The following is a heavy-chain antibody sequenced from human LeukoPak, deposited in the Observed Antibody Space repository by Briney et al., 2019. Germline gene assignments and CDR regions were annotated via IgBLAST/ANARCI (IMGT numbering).Heavy chain of an antibody. V-gene: IGHV3-21*04. Sequence: GGSLRLSCAASGFTLNRYSMNWVRQAPGKGLEWVSSISSSSSYIYYADSVKGRFTISRGNAKNSLFLQMNSLRAEDTALYYCAKGRDIDYYMDVWGKGTTVTVSS. CDR1: GFTLNRYS. CDR3: AKGRDIDYYMDV. J-gene: IGHJ6*03. D-gene: IGHD2-15*01. CDR2: ISSSSSYI.